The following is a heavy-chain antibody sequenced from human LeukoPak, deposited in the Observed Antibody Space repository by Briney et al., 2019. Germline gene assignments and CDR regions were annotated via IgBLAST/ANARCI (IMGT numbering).Heavy chain of an antibody. CDR2: IKRKTDGGTT. J-gene: IGHJ4*02. V-gene: IGHV3-15*01. CDR1: GFSFNDAW. Sequence: PGGSLRLSCAASGFSFNDAWMSWVRQAPGKGLEWVGRIKRKTDGGTTDYAAPVKGRFTISRDDSKTSLYLQMHNLKTEDTAVYYCTTDTRRVVVPKWGQGTLVTVCS. D-gene: IGHD2-15*01. CDR3: TTDTRRVVVPK.